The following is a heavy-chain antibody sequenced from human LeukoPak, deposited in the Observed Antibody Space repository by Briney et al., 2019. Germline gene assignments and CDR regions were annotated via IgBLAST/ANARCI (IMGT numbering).Heavy chain of an antibody. V-gene: IGHV1-46*01. CDR2: INPSGGST. J-gene: IGHJ3*02. CDR1: GYTFTGYY. CDR3: ARQAYDFWSVPRPDAFHI. Sequence: ATVKVSCNASGYTFTGYYMHWVRQAPGQGLEWMGIINPSGGSTTYAQKFQGRVTMTSNTSSNTVSMDLSSLRSEDTAVYYCARQAYDFWSVPRPDAFHIWGQGTMVTVSS. D-gene: IGHD3-3*01.